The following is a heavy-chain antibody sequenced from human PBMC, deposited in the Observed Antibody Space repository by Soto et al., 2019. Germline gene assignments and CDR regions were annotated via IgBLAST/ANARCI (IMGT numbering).Heavy chain of an antibody. CDR2: IVVGSGNT. D-gene: IGHD2-21*01. V-gene: IGHV1-58*01. J-gene: IGHJ4*02. Sequence: SVKVSCKASGFTFTSSAVQWVRQARGQRLERIGRIVVGSGNTNYAQKFQERVTITRDMSTSTAYMELSSLRSEDTAVYYCAEDRTFCGGDCYVDWGQGTLVTVPS. CDR3: AEDRTFCGGDCYVD. CDR1: GFTFTSSA.